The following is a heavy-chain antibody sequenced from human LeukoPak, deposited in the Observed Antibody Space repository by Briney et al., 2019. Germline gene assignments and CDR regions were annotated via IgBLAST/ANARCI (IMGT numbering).Heavy chain of an antibody. J-gene: IGHJ3*02. D-gene: IGHD7-27*01. V-gene: IGHV3-48*04. Sequence: SGGSLRLSCAASGFTFSSYSMNWVRQAPGKGLEWVSYNSSSSTIYYADSVKGRFTISRDNAKNSLYLQMNSLRAEDTAVYYCARDKLGIRAFDIWGQGTMVTVSS. CDR3: ARDKLGIRAFDI. CDR2: NSSSSTI. CDR1: GFTFSSYS.